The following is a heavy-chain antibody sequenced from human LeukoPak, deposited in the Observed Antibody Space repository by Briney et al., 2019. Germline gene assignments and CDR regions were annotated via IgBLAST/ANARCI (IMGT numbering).Heavy chain of an antibody. CDR1: AFTISNAW. J-gene: IGHJ4*02. CDR2: TNSRTDGGTT. Sequence: PGGSLSLSCAAYAFTISNAWMSWVPQAPGLGLEWVGRTNSRTDGGTTDYAAPVKGRFTISRDDSKNTLYLQMNSLKTEDAAVYYCTTDWGYDYVWGSYRPDYWGQGTLVTVSS. CDR3: TTDWGYDYVWGSYRPDY. V-gene: IGHV3-15*01. D-gene: IGHD3-16*02.